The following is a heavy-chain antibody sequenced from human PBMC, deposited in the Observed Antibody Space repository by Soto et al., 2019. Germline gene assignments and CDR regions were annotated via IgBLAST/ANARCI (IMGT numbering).Heavy chain of an antibody. J-gene: IGHJ5*02. Sequence: ASVKVSCKASGYTFTSYGISWVRQAPGQGLEWKGWISAYNGKKNYAQKHQGRITITTDTYTSTAYKEQRSLKTDDTAVYYCARARSTYYYDSSGYRPKDWFDPWGQGTLVTVS. D-gene: IGHD3-22*01. CDR1: GYTFTSYG. V-gene: IGHV1-18*01. CDR2: ISAYNGKK. CDR3: ARARSTYYYDSSGYRPKDWFDP.